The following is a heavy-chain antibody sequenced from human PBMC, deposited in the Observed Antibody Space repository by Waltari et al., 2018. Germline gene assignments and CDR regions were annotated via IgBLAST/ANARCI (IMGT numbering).Heavy chain of an antibody. D-gene: IGHD3-10*01. CDR3: ARENMVRGVNDY. CDR2: IIPIFGTA. Sequence: QVQLVQSGAEVKKPGSSVKVSCKASGGTFSSYAISWVRQAPGQGLEWMGGIIPIFGTANYAQKFQGRVTADKSTSTAYMELSSLRSEDTAVYYCARENMVRGVNDYWGQGTLVTVSS. V-gene: IGHV1-69*14. CDR1: GGTFSSYA. J-gene: IGHJ4*02.